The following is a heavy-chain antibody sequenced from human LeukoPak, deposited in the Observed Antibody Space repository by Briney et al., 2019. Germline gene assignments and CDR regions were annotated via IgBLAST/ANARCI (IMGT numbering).Heavy chain of an antibody. Sequence: SETLSLTCTVSGGSISSYYWSWIRQPPGKGLEWIGEINHSGSTNYNPSLKSRVTISVDTSKNQFSLKLSSVTAADTAVYYCARAPWGIFGVVVFDYWGQGTLVTVSS. D-gene: IGHD3-3*01. CDR3: ARAPWGIFGVVVFDY. CDR2: INHSGST. J-gene: IGHJ4*02. V-gene: IGHV4-34*01. CDR1: GGSISSYY.